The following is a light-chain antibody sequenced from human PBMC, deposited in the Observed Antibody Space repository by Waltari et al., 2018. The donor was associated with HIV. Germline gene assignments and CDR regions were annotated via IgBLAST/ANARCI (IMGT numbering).Light chain of an antibody. V-gene: IGLV2-8*01. CDR1: STDVGAYNY. CDR3: SSYAGSTVI. J-gene: IGLJ2*01. Sequence: QSALTQPPSASGSPGQSVTISCTGTSTDVGAYNYVSWYQQHSGEAPQLIIYEVTKRPSGVPDRFSGSKSGNTASLTVSGLQAEDEADFYCSSYAGSTVIFGGGTKLTVL. CDR2: EVT.